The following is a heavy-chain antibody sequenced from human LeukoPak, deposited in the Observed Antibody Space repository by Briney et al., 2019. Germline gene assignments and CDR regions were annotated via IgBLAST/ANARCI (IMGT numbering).Heavy chain of an antibody. CDR3: AREGSDSSGYYGSFDY. J-gene: IGHJ4*02. D-gene: IGHD3-22*01. V-gene: IGHV3-30*04. CDR1: GFTFSSYV. CDR2: ISYDGSNK. Sequence: GGSLRLSCAASGFTFSSYVMHWVRQAPGKGLEWVAIISYDGSNKYYADSVKGRFTISRDNSKNTLYLQMNSLRAEDTAVYYCAREGSDSSGYYGSFDYWGQGTLVTVSS.